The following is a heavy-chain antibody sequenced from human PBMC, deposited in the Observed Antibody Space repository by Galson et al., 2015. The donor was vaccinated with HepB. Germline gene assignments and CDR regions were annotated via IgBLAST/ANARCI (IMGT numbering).Heavy chain of an antibody. V-gene: IGHV1-18*01. J-gene: IGHJ4*02. CDR3: ARRWFGDTTFDY. D-gene: IGHD3-10*01. CDR2: ISAYNGNT. CDR1: GYTFTSYG. Sequence: SVKVSCKASGYTFTSYGISWVRQAPGQGLEWMGWISAYNGNTNYAQKFQGRVTITTDTSTSTAYMELRSLRSDDTAVYYCARRWFGDTTFDYWGQGTLVTVSS.